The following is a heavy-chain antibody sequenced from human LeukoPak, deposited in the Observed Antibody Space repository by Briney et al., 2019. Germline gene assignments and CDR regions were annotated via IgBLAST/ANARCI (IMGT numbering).Heavy chain of an antibody. CDR3: AKSGSQRRTYYYYMDV. CDR2: ISYDGSNK. V-gene: IGHV3-30*18. CDR1: GFTFSSYG. Sequence: GGSLRRSCAASGFTFSSYGMHWVRQAPGKGLEWVAVISYDGSNKYYADSVKGRFTISRDNSKNTLYLQMNSLRAEDTAVYYCAKSGSQRRTYYYYMDVWGKGTTVTVSS. J-gene: IGHJ6*03. D-gene: IGHD3-10*01.